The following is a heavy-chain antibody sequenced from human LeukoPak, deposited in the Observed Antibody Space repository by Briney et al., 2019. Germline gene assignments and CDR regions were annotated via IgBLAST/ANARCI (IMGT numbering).Heavy chain of an antibody. CDR2: IKEDGSEK. CDR3: ARDGLVGATIYYFDY. D-gene: IGHD1-26*01. J-gene: IGHJ4*02. Sequence: GGSLRLSCVASGFSFSTYWMSWVRQAPGKGLEWVANIKEDGSEKYYVDSVKGRFTMSRHNAKNSVYLQMNRLRVEDTAVYYCARDGLVGATIYYFDYWGQGTLVTVSS. CDR1: GFSFSTYW. V-gene: IGHV3-7*01.